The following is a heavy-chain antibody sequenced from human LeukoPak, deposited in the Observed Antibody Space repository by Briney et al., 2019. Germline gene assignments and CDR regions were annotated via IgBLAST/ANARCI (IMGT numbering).Heavy chain of an antibody. Sequence: SETLPLTYTVSGGSISSYYWSWIRQPAGKGLEWIGRIYTSGSTNYNPSLKSRVTMSVDTSKNQFSLKLSSVTAADTAVYYCARDKMGYCSSTSCRSFDIWGQGTMVTVSS. CDR2: IYTSGST. V-gene: IGHV4-4*07. CDR3: ARDKMGYCSSTSCRSFDI. D-gene: IGHD2-2*01. J-gene: IGHJ3*02. CDR1: GGSISSYY.